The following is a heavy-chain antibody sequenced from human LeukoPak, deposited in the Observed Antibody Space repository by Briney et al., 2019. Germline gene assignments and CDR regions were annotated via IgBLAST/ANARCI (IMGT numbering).Heavy chain of an antibody. CDR3: ARVRVGAHYYYYYMDL. CDR2: ISAYNGNT. J-gene: IGHJ6*03. CDR1: GYAFTSYG. V-gene: IGHV1-18*01. D-gene: IGHD1-26*01. Sequence: ASVKVSCKASGYAFTSYGISWVRQAPGQGLEWMGCISAYNGNTNYAQKLQGRVTMTTDTSTSTAYMELRSLRSDDTAVYYCARVRVGAHYYYYYMDLWGKGITVTVSS.